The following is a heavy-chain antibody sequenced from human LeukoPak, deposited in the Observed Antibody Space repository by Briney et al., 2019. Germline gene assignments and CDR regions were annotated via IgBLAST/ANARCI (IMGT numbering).Heavy chain of an antibody. J-gene: IGHJ6*03. CDR2: INPNSGGT. CDR1: GYTFIGYY. CDR3: AREAYDSGNFRTDYYYMDV. V-gene: IGHV1-2*02. D-gene: IGHD3-10*01. Sequence: GASVKVSCKASGYTFIGYYIHWVRQAPGQGLEWMGWINPNSGGTNYAQKFQGGVTMTRDTSINTVNMELSRLRSDDTAVYYCAREAYDSGNFRTDYYYMDVWGKGTTVTISS.